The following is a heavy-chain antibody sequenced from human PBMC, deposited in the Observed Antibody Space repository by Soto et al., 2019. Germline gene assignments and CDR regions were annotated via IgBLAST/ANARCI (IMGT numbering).Heavy chain of an antibody. CDR3: AIGSKDSYPGSRIFDF. CDR2: ITDTGGGT. D-gene: IGHD3-10*01. CDR1: GFTFGSRA. V-gene: IGHV3-23*01. J-gene: IGHJ4*02. Sequence: EVQLLESGGDLVQPGGSLRLSCVASGFTFGSRAMSWVRQAPGEGLEWVSTITDTGGGTKYADSVRGRFTISRDNSKNTLYRQMSSLRAEDSAVYYCAIGSKDSYPGSRIFDFWGRGTLVTVSS.